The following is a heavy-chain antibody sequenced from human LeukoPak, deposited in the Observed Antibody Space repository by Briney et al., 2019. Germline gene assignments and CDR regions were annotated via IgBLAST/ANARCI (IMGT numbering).Heavy chain of an antibody. V-gene: IGHV1-69*01. CDR1: GGTFSSYA. Sequence: SVKVSCKASGGTFSSYAISWVRQAPGQGLEWLGGIIPIFGTANYAQKFQGRVTITADESTSTAYMELSSLRSEDTAVYYCARPVAGMRDHAFDIWGQGTMVTVSS. CDR2: IIPIFGTA. D-gene: IGHD2-2*01. CDR3: ARPVAGMRDHAFDI. J-gene: IGHJ3*02.